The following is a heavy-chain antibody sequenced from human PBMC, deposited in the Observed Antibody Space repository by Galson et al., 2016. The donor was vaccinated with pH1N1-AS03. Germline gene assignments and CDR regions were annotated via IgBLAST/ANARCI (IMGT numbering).Heavy chain of an antibody. CDR2: LSSRGDDA. V-gene: IGHV3-23*01. CDR3: AKGQLGILFYGIHV. CDR1: GFTFSTYS. D-gene: IGHD7-27*01. J-gene: IGHJ6*02. Sequence: SLRLSCAASGFTFSTYSMAWVRQAPGKGLEWVSALSSRGDDAYYADSVKGRFTISRDNSMNTLYLQMHGLKAEDTAVYYCAKGQLGILFYGIHVWGQGTTVIVSS.